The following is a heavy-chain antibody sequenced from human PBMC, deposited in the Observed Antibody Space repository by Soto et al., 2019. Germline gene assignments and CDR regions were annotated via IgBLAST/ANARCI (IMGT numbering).Heavy chain of an antibody. J-gene: IGHJ6*02. CDR2: IYSGGST. Sequence: EVQLVESGGGLIQPGGSLRLSCAASAFTVSTNYMSWVRQAPGKGLEWVSVIYSGGSTYYADSVKGRFTISRDNSKNTLYLQMNSLRAGDTGVYYCAREGSSGWLPYGMDVWGQGTTVTVSS. CDR1: AFTVSTNY. CDR3: AREGSSGWLPYGMDV. V-gene: IGHV3-53*01. D-gene: IGHD6-19*01.